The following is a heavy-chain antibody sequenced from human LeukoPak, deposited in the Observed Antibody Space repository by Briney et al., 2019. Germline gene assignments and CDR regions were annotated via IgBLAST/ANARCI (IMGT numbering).Heavy chain of an antibody. Sequence: GGSLRLSCAASGFTFSNYGMSWVRQAPGKGLEWVSGISGSGGSTYYADSVKGRFTISRDNSKNTLFLQMHSLRAEDTAVYYCAKDFTSPAISSSWYHAFDIWGQGTMVTVSS. D-gene: IGHD6-13*01. CDR3: AKDFTSPAISSSWYHAFDI. CDR2: ISGSGGST. CDR1: GFTFSNYG. V-gene: IGHV3-23*01. J-gene: IGHJ3*02.